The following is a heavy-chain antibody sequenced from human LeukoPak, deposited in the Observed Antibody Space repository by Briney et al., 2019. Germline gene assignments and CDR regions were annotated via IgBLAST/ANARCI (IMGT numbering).Heavy chain of an antibody. D-gene: IGHD1-26*01. CDR3: ARARYSGSYYTPGYYYYYMDV. V-gene: IGHV3-66*02. CDR1: GFTVSSNY. J-gene: IGHJ6*03. CDR2: IYSGGST. Sequence: PGGSLRLSCAASGFTVSSNYMSWVRQAPGKGLEWVSVIYSGGSTYYADSVKGRFTISRDNSKNTLYLQMNSLRAGDTAVYYCARARYSGSYYTPGYYYYYMDVWGKGTTVTVSS.